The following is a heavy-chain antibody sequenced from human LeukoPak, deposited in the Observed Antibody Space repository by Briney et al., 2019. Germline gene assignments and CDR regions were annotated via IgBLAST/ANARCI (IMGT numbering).Heavy chain of an antibody. CDR3: ARDQYYYGSGSHGGFDY. CDR1: GFTLSSYW. Sequence: GGSLRLSCAASGFTLSSYWMSWVRQAPGKGLEWVANIKQDGSEKYYVDSVKGRFTISRDNGKNSLYLQMNSLRAEDTAVYYCARDQYYYGSGSHGGFDYWGQGTLVTVSS. CDR2: IKQDGSEK. D-gene: IGHD3-10*01. J-gene: IGHJ4*02. V-gene: IGHV3-7*01.